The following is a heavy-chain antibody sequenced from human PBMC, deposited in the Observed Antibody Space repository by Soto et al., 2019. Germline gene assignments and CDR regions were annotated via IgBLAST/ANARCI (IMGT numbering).Heavy chain of an antibody. CDR1: GGSISSSSYY. V-gene: IGHV4-39*01. J-gene: IGHJ6*02. CDR2: IYYSGST. D-gene: IGHD3-10*01. CDR3: ATQGFGVLHGLVDV. Sequence: SETLSLTCTVSGGSISSSSYYWGWIRQPPGKGLEWIGSIYYSGSTYYNPSLKSRVTISVDTSKNQFSLKLSSVTAADTAVYYFATQGFGVLHGLVDVSGRGTTVTVSS.